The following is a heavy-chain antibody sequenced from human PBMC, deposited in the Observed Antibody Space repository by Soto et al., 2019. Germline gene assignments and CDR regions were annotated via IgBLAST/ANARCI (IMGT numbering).Heavy chain of an antibody. J-gene: IGHJ4*02. CDR3: AKGEHYYDSSGYYYDFDY. V-gene: IGHV3-23*01. Sequence: GGSLRLSCAASGFTFNSYAMSWVRQSPGKGLEWVSVISGIGGTTYYADSVKGRFTISRDNSKNTLYLQMNSLRAEDTAVYYCAKGEHYYDSSGYYYDFDYWGQGTLVTVSS. CDR1: GFTFNSYA. CDR2: ISGIGGTT. D-gene: IGHD3-22*01.